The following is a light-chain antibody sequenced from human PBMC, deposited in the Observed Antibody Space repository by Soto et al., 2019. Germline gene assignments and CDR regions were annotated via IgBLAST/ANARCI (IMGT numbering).Light chain of an antibody. J-gene: IGLJ1*01. V-gene: IGLV2-8*01. CDR3: KSYAGSNTYG. CDR2: EVV. Sequence: QSALTQPASVSGSPGQSITISCTGTKNDIGVYDFVSWYQHHPGKAPRLIIYEVVQRPSGVPDRFSGSKSGNTASLTVSGLQAEDEADYFCKSYAGSNTYGFGSGTKVTVL. CDR1: KNDIGVYDF.